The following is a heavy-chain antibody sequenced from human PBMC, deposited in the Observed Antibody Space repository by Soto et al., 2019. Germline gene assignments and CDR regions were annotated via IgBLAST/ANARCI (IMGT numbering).Heavy chain of an antibody. Sequence: QVQLVQSGAEVKKPGASVKVSCKASGYTFTTYGINWVRQAPGQGLEWMGWISAYNGNTNYAQKLQGRVTMTTDTSTSTAYMELRSLRSDDTAVYYCARSSAVAATDYYDGMDVWGQGTTVTVSS. CDR1: GYTFTTYG. CDR2: ISAYNGNT. CDR3: ARSSAVAATDYYDGMDV. J-gene: IGHJ6*02. V-gene: IGHV1-18*01. D-gene: IGHD6-19*01.